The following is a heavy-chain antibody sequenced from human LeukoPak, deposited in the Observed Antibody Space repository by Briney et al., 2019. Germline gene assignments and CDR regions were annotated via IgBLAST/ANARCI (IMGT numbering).Heavy chain of an antibody. J-gene: IGHJ4*02. CDR3: TDLGDYGVG. Sequence: GGSLRLSCAASGFTFSSYSMNWVRRAPGKGLDWVGRIKSKTDGGTTEYAAPVKGRFTISRDDSTNTLYLQMNSLKIEDTAFYYCTDLGDYGVGWGQGTLVTVSS. V-gene: IGHV3-15*01. CDR2: IKSKTDGGTT. D-gene: IGHD3-10*01. CDR1: GFTFSSYS.